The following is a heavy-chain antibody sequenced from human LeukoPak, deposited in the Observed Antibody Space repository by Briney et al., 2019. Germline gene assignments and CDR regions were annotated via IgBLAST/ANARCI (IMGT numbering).Heavy chain of an antibody. Sequence: ASQTLSLTCTVSGDSISSGGYYWSWIRQPPGKGLEWIGYIYHSGSAYYNPSLKSRVTISVDTSKNQFSLKLSSVAAADTAVYLCARGVYGTVKGGLDYWGQGTLVTVSS. D-gene: IGHD3-10*01. J-gene: IGHJ4*02. V-gene: IGHV4-31*03. CDR3: ARGVYGTVKGGLDY. CDR1: GDSISSGGYY. CDR2: IYHSGSA.